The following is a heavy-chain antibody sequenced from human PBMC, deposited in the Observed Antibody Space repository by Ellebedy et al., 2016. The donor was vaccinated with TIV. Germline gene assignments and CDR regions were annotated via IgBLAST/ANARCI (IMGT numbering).Heavy chain of an antibody. Sequence: PGGSLRLSCAASGFTFNTYSMNWVRQAPGKGLEWVSSISTITNYADSVRGRFTISRDNAKNSLYLQMNSLRAEDTAVYYCSRGGGCGGGTCYYPDFWGQGTLVTVSS. CDR1: GFTFNTYS. V-gene: IGHV3-21*01. CDR3: SRGGGCGGGTCYYPDF. D-gene: IGHD2-15*01. CDR2: ISTIT. J-gene: IGHJ4*02.